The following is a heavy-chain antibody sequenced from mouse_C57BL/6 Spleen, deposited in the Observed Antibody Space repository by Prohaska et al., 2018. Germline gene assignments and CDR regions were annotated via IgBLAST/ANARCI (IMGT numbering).Heavy chain of an antibody. J-gene: IGHJ1*03. CDR2: INSDGSAI. CDR3: MRNGNYWYLDV. CDR1: GFTFSGFW. D-gene: IGHD2-1*01. V-gene: IGHV11-2*01. Sequence: EVQLLETGGGLVQPGGSRGLSCEGSGFTFSGFWMSWVRQTPGKTLEWIGDINSDGSAINYAPSIKDRFTIFRDNDKSTLYLQMSNVRSEDTATYICMRNGNYWYLDVWGTETTVTVS.